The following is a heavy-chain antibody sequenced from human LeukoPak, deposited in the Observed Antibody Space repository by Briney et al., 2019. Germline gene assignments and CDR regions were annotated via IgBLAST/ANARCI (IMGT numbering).Heavy chain of an antibody. Sequence: PGGSLRLSRAASGFTFSSYSMNWVRQAPGKGLEWVSYISSSSSTIYYADSVKGRFTISRDNAKNSLYLQMNSLRAEDTAVYYCARDRGWVYFDYWGQGTLVTVSS. CDR1: GFTFSSYS. CDR3: ARDRGWVYFDY. D-gene: IGHD2-8*01. J-gene: IGHJ4*02. CDR2: ISSSSSTI. V-gene: IGHV3-48*01.